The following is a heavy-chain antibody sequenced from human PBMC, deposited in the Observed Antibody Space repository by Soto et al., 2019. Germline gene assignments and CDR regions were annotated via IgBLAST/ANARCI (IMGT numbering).Heavy chain of an antibody. CDR1: GGTFSSYA. CDR3: ARVRDYYDSSGYYPIRYFDL. J-gene: IGHJ2*01. V-gene: IGHV1-69*13. D-gene: IGHD3-22*01. Sequence: GASVKVSCKASGGTFSSYAISWVRQAPGQGLEWMGGIIPIFGTANYAQKFQGRVTITADESTSTAYMELSSLRSEDTAVYYCARVRDYYDSSGYYPIRYFDLWGRGTLVTVS. CDR2: IIPIFGTA.